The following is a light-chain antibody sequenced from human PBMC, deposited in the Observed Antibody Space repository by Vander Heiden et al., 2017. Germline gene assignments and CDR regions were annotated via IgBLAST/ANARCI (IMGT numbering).Light chain of an antibody. J-gene: IGKJ5*01. Sequence: EIVLTQSPGTLSLSPGERATLSCRASQSVSSSYLAWYQQKPSEAPRLLNDGASSKATGIPGRCSSSGSGKVFTLTISRLEPEVLAVYYCQQYGSSPTFGQGTRLEIK. CDR3: QQYGSSPT. V-gene: IGKV3-20*01. CDR1: QSVSSSY. CDR2: GAS.